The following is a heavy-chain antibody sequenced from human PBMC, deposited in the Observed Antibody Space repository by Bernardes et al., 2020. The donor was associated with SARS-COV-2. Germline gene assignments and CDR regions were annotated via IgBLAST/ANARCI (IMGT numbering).Heavy chain of an antibody. D-gene: IGHD1-26*01. CDR3: ARDGGIAGARGALDL. CDR1: GSNFTTYA. J-gene: IGHJ3*01. V-gene: IGHV3-30-3*01. Sequence: GGSLRLSCAASGSNFTTYAVHWVRQAPGKGLEWVAVISYDGNNEYYADSVKGRFTISRDNSKNTLYLQMNSLRSDDTAVYYCARDGGIAGARGALDLWGQGTVVTVSS. CDR2: ISYDGNNE.